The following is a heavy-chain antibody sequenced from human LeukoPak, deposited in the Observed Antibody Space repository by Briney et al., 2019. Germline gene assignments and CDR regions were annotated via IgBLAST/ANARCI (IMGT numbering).Heavy chain of an antibody. CDR3: ARRAYSVPYAFEI. J-gene: IGHJ3*02. V-gene: IGHV4-39*01. CDR2: LFYSGST. CDR1: GGSISSSLDF. D-gene: IGHD2-21*01. Sequence: SETLSLTCTVSGGSISSSLDFWGCIRQPPGKGLESIGTLFYSGSTKYNPSLKSRVNIYAVTSKSQFSLKMTSVTAADTAVYYCARRAYSVPYAFEIWGQGTMVTVS.